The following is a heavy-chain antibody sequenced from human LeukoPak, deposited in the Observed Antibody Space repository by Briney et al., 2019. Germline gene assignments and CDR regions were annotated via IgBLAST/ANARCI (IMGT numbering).Heavy chain of an antibody. V-gene: IGHV3-23*01. CDR3: AKGQTYYDTLTGYPRYYYYGMDV. D-gene: IGHD3-9*01. Sequence: GGSLRLSCAASGFTFSTHAMSWVCQAPGKGLEWVSAVTSGGSTYNADSVKGRFTISRDDSKNMLYLQMNSLRAEDTAVYYCAKGQTYYDTLTGYPRYYYYGMDVWGQGTTVTVAS. CDR1: GFTFSTHA. CDR2: VTSGGST. J-gene: IGHJ6*02.